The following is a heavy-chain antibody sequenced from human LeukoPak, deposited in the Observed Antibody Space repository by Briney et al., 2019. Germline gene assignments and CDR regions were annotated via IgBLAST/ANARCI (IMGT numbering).Heavy chain of an antibody. CDR2: MNPNSGNT. D-gene: IGHD3-9*01. V-gene: IGHV1-8*02. CDR1: GYTFTSYA. J-gene: IGHJ2*01. Sequence: ASVKVSCKASGYTFTSYAMHWVRQAPGQRLEWMGWMNPNSGNTGYAQKFQGRVTMTRNTSISTAYMELSSLRSEDTAVYYCARGSGGGYDILTGYYPWYFDLWGRGTLVTVSS. CDR3: ARGSGGGYDILTGYYPWYFDL.